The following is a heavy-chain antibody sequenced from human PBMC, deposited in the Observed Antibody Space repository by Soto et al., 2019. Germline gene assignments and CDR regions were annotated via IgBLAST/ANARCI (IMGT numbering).Heavy chain of an antibody. Sequence: VQLVESGGGLVQPGGSPRLSCAASGFMFSAYWMSWVRQAPGKGLEWVANIHGDGGKIYYVDSVKGRFTISRDNAKRSLYLQMKSLRAEDTAVYYCARDFYGGYTYGPGDYWGQGALVAVSS. CDR3: ARDFYGGYTYGPGDY. V-gene: IGHV3-7*01. D-gene: IGHD5-18*01. CDR2: IHGDGGKI. CDR1: GFMFSAYW. J-gene: IGHJ4*02.